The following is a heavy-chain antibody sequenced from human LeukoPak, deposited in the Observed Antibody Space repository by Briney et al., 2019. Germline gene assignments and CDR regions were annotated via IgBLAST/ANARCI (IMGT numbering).Heavy chain of an antibody. CDR1: GYTFTGCY. J-gene: IGHJ5*02. CDR2: INPNSGGT. V-gene: IGHV1-2*02. D-gene: IGHD5-18*01. Sequence: ASVKVSCKASGYTFTGCYMHWVRQAPGQGLEWMGWINPNSGGTNYAQKFQGRVTMTRDTSISTACMELSRLRSDDTAVYYCARDKLVDTAMFDWFDPWGQGTLVTVSS. CDR3: ARDKLVDTAMFDWFDP.